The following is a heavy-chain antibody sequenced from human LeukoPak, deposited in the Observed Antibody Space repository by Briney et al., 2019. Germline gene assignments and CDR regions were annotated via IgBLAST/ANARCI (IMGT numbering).Heavy chain of an antibody. CDR3: ARGLSSGMDV. V-gene: IGHV4-34*01. CDR2: INHSGNT. CDR1: GESFSGCY. Sequence: SETLSLTRAVYGESFSGCYWSWIPQPPGKGLEWSGEINHSGNTNYNPSLKSRVTISVDTSKNQFSLKLSSVTAADTAVYYCARGLSSGMDVWGKGTTVTVSS. J-gene: IGHJ6*04.